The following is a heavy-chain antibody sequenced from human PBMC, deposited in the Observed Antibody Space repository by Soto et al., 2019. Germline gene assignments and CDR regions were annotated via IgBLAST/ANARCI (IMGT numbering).Heavy chain of an antibody. D-gene: IGHD5-18*01. CDR3: AKDGGYSYALYNWFDP. J-gene: IGHJ5*02. Sequence: PGGSLRLSCAASGFTFSSYGMHWVRQAPGKGLEGVAVISYVGSNKYYADSVKGRFTISRDNSKNTLYLQMNSRRAEDTAVYYCAKDGGYSYALYNWFDPWGQGTLVPVSS. CDR1: GFTFSSYG. V-gene: IGHV3-30*18. CDR2: ISYVGSNK.